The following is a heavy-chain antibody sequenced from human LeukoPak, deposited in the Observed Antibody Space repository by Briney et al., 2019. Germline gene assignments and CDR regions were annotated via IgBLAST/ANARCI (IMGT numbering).Heavy chain of an antibody. J-gene: IGHJ3*02. Sequence: PSETLSLTCTVSGGSISSGSYYWSWIRQPAGKGLEWIGRIYTSGSTNYNPSLKSRVTISVDTSKNQFSLKLSSVTAADTAVYYCARDFWSGYYTLSGAFDIWGQGTMVTVSP. V-gene: IGHV4-61*02. CDR1: GGSISSGSYY. CDR2: IYTSGST. CDR3: ARDFWSGYYTLSGAFDI. D-gene: IGHD3-3*01.